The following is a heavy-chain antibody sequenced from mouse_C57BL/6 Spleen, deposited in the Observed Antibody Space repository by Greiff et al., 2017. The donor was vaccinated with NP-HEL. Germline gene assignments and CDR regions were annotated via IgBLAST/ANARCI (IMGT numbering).Heavy chain of an antibody. D-gene: IGHD1-1*01. CDR2: IYPGDGDT. CDR3: ARWYYGSSSAWFAY. Sequence: VQLQQSGPELVKPGASVKISCKASGYAFSSSWMNWVKQRPGKGLEWIGRIYPGDGDTNYNGKFKGKATLTADKSSSTAYMQLSSLTSEDSAVYFCARWYYGSSSAWFAYWGQGTLVTVSA. CDR1: GYAFSSSW. J-gene: IGHJ3*01. V-gene: IGHV1-82*01.